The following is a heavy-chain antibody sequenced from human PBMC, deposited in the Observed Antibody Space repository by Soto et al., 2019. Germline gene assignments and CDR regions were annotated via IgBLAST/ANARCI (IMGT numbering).Heavy chain of an antibody. CDR1: GGSISRGAYY. J-gene: IGHJ4*02. V-gene: IGHV4-30-4*01. CDR2: IYYSGST. D-gene: IGHD2-15*01. Sequence: QVQLQESGPGLVKPSLTLSLTCTVSGGSISRGAYYWSWIRQPPGKGLEWIGYIYYSGSTYYHPSLKSRVTISVDTSKNQVSLKVSSVTAADTAVYYWARGNTPLDYWGQGTLVTVSS. CDR3: ARGNTPLDY.